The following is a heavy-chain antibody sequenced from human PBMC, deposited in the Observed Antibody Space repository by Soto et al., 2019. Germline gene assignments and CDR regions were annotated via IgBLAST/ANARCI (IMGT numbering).Heavy chain of an antibody. CDR3: AKVYSRSYYYYYGMDV. CDR2: ISGSGGST. D-gene: IGHD6-6*01. V-gene: IGHV3-23*01. CDR1: GFTFSSYA. J-gene: IGHJ6*02. Sequence: GGSLRLSCAASGFTFSSYAMSWVRQAPGKGLEWVSAISGSGGSTYYADPVKGRFTISRDNSKNTLYLQMNSLRAEDTAVYYCAKVYSRSYYYYYGMDVWGQGTTVTVSS.